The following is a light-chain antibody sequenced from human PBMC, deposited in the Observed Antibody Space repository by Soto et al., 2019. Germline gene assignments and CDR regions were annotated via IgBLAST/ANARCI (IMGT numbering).Light chain of an antibody. CDR1: QDVSSN. Sequence: EMVVTQSPATLSVSPGERATLSCRASQDVSSNLAWYQQKPCQAPSLLIYGASTRATGTPARFSGSGSGTEFTLPISSLQSEDYEVYFCQQYIRWPLTFGGGTKVDI. CDR2: GAS. CDR3: QQYIRWPLT. V-gene: IGKV3-15*01. J-gene: IGKJ4*01.